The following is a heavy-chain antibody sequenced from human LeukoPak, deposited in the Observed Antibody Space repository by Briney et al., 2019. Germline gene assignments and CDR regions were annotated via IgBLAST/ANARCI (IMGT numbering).Heavy chain of an antibody. V-gene: IGHV4-34*01. CDR1: GGSFSGYY. CDR3: AHNYDFCSGYLAY. D-gene: IGHD3-3*01. Sequence: SETLSLTCAVYGGSFSGYYWSWIRQPPGKGLEWIGEINHSGSTNYNPSLKSRVTISVDTSKNQFSLKLSSVTAADTAVYYCAHNYDFCSGYLAYWGQGTLVTVSS. J-gene: IGHJ4*02. CDR2: INHSGST.